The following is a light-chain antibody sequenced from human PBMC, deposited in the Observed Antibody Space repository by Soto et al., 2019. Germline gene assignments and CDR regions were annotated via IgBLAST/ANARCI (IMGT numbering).Light chain of an antibody. V-gene: IGKV1-33*01. CDR1: QDITNS. Sequence: DIQMTQSPSSLSASVGDRVTITCQASQDITNSLNWYQQKPGKAPNLLISDASNLDAGVPSRFSGSGSGTYFTFTIHSLQPEDVATYYCQQYDHLSLTFGGGTK. J-gene: IGKJ4*01. CDR2: DAS. CDR3: QQYDHLSLT.